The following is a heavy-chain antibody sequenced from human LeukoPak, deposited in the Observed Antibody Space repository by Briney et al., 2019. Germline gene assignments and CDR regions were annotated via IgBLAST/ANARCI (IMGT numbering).Heavy chain of an antibody. J-gene: IGHJ4*02. Sequence: GGSLRLSCATSGFTFNAYGMHWVRQAPGKGLERVSVIYSINSTNYADSVKGRFTISRDNSKTTLYLQMNSLRADDTAVYYCAKDRSDNTTWYAGSHWGQGTLVTVSS. D-gene: IGHD2-2*01. V-gene: IGHV3-NL1*01. CDR2: IYSINST. CDR3: AKDRSDNTTWYAGSH. CDR1: GFTFNAYG.